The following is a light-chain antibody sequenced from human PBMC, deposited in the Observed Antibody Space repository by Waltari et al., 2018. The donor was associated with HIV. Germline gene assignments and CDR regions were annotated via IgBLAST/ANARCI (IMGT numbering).Light chain of an antibody. CDR1: NSNIGAGPT. J-gene: IGLJ2*01. V-gene: IGLV1-40*01. CDR2: ANT. Sequence: QSVLRQPPSVSGAPGQRVTISCTGRNSNIGAGPTVHWSPQLPRTAPNLLTYANTTRPSGVPDRFSGSKAGTSPSLAIAGLQADDEADYYCQSYDSSLSGVVFGGGTRLTVL. CDR3: QSYDSSLSGVV.